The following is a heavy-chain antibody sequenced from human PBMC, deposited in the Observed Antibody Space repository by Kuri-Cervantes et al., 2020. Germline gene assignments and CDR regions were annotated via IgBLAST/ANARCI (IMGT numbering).Heavy chain of an antibody. CDR3: TRAPGTVVPAATSERYYYYYMDV. CDR2: IRSKAYGGTT. D-gene: IGHD2-2*01. J-gene: IGHJ6*03. V-gene: IGHV3-49*04. Sequence: GGSLRLSCTASGFTFGDYAMSWVRQAPGKGLEWVGFIRSKAYGGTTEYAASVKGRFTISRDDSKSIAYLQMNSLKTEDTAVYYCTRAPGTVVPAATSERYYYYYMDVWGKGTTVTVSS. CDR1: GFTFGDYA.